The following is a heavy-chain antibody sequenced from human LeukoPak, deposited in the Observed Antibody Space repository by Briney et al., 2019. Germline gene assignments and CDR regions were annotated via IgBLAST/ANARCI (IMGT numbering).Heavy chain of an antibody. CDR1: GYTFTGYY. Sequence: ASVKVSCKASGYTFTGYYMHWVRQAPGQGLEWMGWINPNSGGTNYAQKFQGRVTMTRDTSISTAYMELSRLRSDDTAVYYCARGTNTMVRGVIIDYWGQGTLVTVSP. D-gene: IGHD3-10*01. V-gene: IGHV1-2*02. CDR2: INPNSGGT. J-gene: IGHJ4*02. CDR3: ARGTNTMVRGVIIDY.